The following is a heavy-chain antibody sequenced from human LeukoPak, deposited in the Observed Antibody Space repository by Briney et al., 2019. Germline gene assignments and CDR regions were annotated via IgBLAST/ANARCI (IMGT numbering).Heavy chain of an antibody. CDR3: ARQKWEQQGRDYYFNGLDV. CDR1: AGSISSSSW. V-gene: IGHV4-4*02. CDR2: ISLYGTT. J-gene: IGHJ6*02. D-gene: IGHD1-26*01. Sequence: SETLSLTCSVSAGSISSSSWWSWVRQSPVKGLEWIGEISLYGTTNYNPSLKSRVTMSVDRSKNQFSLKLSSVTAADTAVYYCARQKWEQQGRDYYFNGLDVWGPGTTVTVSS.